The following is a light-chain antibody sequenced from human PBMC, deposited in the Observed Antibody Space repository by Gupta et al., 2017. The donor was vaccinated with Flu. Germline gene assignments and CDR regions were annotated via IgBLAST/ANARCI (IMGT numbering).Light chain of an antibody. CDR1: NSDVYAYRY. V-gene: IGLV2-14*01. Sequence: QSALSQPASVSGSPGQSITISCTGTNSDVYAYRYVSWYQQHPGKGPKVMIFEVSNRPSGVSNRFSGSKSGNTASLAISGLQAEDEADYYCSSYTCRGTYVFGTGTKVTVL. CDR2: EVS. J-gene: IGLJ1*01. CDR3: SSYTCRGTYV.